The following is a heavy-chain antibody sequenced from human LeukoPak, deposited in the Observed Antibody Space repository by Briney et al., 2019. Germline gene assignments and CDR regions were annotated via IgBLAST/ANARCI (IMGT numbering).Heavy chain of an antibody. Sequence: SEALSLTCTVSGGSISSSSYYWGWIRQPPGKGLEWIGSIYYSGSTYYNPSLKSRVTISVDTSKNQFSLKLSSVTAADTAVYYCARRFDSGSYYSMVRFDPWGQGTLVTVSS. D-gene: IGHD1-26*01. CDR2: IYYSGST. CDR3: ARRFDSGSYYSMVRFDP. V-gene: IGHV4-39*07. J-gene: IGHJ5*02. CDR1: GGSISSSSYY.